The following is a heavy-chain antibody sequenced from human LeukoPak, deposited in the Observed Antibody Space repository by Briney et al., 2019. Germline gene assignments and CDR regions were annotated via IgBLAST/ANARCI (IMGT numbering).Heavy chain of an antibody. Sequence: PSETLSLTCTVPGGSISSSSYYWGWIRQPPGKGLEWIGSIYYSGSTYYNPSLKSRVTISVDTSKNQFSLKLSSVTAADTAVYYCARTNYYYYYMDVWGKGTTVTVSS. CDR2: IYYSGST. J-gene: IGHJ6*03. V-gene: IGHV4-39*01. CDR1: GGSISSSSYY. CDR3: ARTNYYYYYMDV.